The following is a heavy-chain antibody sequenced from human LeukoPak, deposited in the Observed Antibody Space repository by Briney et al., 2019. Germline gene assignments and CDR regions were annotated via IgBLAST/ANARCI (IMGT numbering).Heavy chain of an antibody. V-gene: IGHV3-30*18. CDR1: GFTFSSYG. D-gene: IGHD4-17*01. CDR3: AKGKGDYVNYYYGMDV. Sequence: AGGSLRLSCAASGFTFSSYGMHWVRQAPGKGLEWVAVTSYDGSNKYYADSVKGRFTISRDNSKNTLYLQMNSLRAEDTAVYYCAKGKGDYVNYYYGMDVWGQGTTVTVSS. CDR2: TSYDGSNK. J-gene: IGHJ6*02.